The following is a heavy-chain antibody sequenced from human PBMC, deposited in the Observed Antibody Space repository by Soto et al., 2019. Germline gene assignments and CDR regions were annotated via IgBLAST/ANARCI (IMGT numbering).Heavy chain of an antibody. V-gene: IGHV3-23*01. D-gene: IGHD6-13*01. Sequence: GGSLRLSCAASGFRFSSYAMSWVRQAPGKGLEWVSEIRDSGIGTFYADSVKGRFTVSRDNSKSTLYLQMNSLRAEDTAVYYCANSLHSNRWRGDRGAFDVSGLGTTLSVSS. J-gene: IGHJ3*01. CDR3: ANSLHSNRWRGDRGAFDV. CDR1: GFRFSSYA. CDR2: IRDSGIGT.